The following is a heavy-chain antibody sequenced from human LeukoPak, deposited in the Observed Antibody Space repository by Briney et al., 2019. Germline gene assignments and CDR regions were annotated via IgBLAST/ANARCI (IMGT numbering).Heavy chain of an antibody. V-gene: IGHV4-59*01. Sequence: PSETLPLTCTVSGGSISNYYWSWIRQPPGKGLEWIGYIYYSGSTNYNPSLKSRVTISVDTSKNQFSLKLSSVTAADTAVYYCARVRIVGSSRDYGMDVWGQGTTVTVSS. CDR2: IYYSGST. CDR3: ARVRIVGSSRDYGMDV. J-gene: IGHJ6*02. D-gene: IGHD1-26*01. CDR1: GGSISNYY.